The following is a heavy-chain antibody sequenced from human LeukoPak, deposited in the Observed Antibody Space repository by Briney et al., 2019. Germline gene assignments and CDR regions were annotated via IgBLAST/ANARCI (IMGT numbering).Heavy chain of an antibody. J-gene: IGHJ4*02. Sequence: GGSLRLSCAASGFTFSSYEMNWVRQAPGKGLEWVSAISVSGGSTYYADSVKGRFTISRDNSKNTLYLQMNSLRAEDTAVYYCAKIMVRGEVDYWGQGTLVTVSS. V-gene: IGHV3-23*01. CDR2: ISVSGGST. CDR3: AKIMVRGEVDY. CDR1: GFTFSSYE. D-gene: IGHD3-10*01.